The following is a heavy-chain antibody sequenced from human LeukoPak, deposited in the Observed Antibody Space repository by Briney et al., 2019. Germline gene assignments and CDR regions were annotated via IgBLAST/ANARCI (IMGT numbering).Heavy chain of an antibody. D-gene: IGHD3-9*01. J-gene: IGHJ4*02. CDR3: ARGSRPVYNLLTGKRYFDY. Sequence: GASVKVSCKASGYTFTTYYVHWVRQAPGQGLEWMGIINPSGGSTTYAQKFRGRLTMTRDMPTSTVYMELSSLRSEDTAVYYCARGSRPVYNLLTGKRYFDYWGQGTLLTVSS. CDR2: INPSGGST. V-gene: IGHV1-46*01. CDR1: GYTFTTYY.